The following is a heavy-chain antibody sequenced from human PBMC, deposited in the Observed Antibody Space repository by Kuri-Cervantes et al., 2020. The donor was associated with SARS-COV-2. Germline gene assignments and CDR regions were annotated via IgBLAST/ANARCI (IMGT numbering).Heavy chain of an antibody. CDR3: ARDGGKGHDPGLYYWYFNL. V-gene: IGHV3-30*03. J-gene: IGHJ2*01. Sequence: GESLKISCEASGFTFSNYGIHWVRQAPGKGLERVAVISYGGGNEYYADSVKGRFTISRDNSKNTLYLQMNSLRPEDTAVYYCARDGGKGHDPGLYYWYFNLWGRGTLVTVSS. D-gene: IGHD2-15*01. CDR2: ISYGGGNE. CDR1: GFTFSNYG.